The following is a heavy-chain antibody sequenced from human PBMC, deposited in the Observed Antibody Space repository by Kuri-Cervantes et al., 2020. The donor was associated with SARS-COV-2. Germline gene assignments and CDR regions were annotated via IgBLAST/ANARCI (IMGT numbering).Heavy chain of an antibody. D-gene: IGHD3-10*01. CDR3: ARDRLVRGVPYYYYYGMDV. CDR2: ISVGST. Sequence: GGSLRLSCAASGFTVSSNEMNWVRQAPGKGLEWVSFISVGSTYYADSRKGRFTISRDNSKNTLHLQMNSLRAEDTAVYYCARDRLVRGVPYYYYYGMDVWGQGTTVTVSS. V-gene: IGHV3-38-3*01. J-gene: IGHJ6*02. CDR1: GFTVSSNE.